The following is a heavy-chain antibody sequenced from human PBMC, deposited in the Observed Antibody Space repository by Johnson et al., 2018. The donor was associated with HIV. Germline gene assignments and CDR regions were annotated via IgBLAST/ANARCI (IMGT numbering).Heavy chain of an antibody. V-gene: IGHV3-23*04. CDR2: ISGSGGST. J-gene: IGHJ3*02. Sequence: VQLVESGGGLIQPGGSLRLSCAASGFTFSSYAMGWVRQAPGKGLEWVSGISGSGGSTYYADSVKGRFTISRDNSKNSLYLQMNSLRAEDTAVYYCARVGDAFDIWGQGTMVTVSS. CDR1: GFTFSSYA. CDR3: ARVGDAFDI.